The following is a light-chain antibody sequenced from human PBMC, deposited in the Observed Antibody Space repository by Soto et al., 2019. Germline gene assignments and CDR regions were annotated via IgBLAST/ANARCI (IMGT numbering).Light chain of an antibody. Sequence: EIVMTQSPATLSVSPGEGATLSCRASQSIDTNLAWYQQKPGQAPRLLIYDASTRATGIPARISGSGSGTDFTLTISSLQSEDFAVYYCQQYNNWPPWTFGQGTKVDIK. CDR2: DAS. CDR1: QSIDTN. V-gene: IGKV3-15*01. J-gene: IGKJ1*01. CDR3: QQYNNWPPWT.